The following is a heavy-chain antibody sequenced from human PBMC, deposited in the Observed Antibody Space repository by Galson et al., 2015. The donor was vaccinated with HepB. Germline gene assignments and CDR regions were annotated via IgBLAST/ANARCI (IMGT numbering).Heavy chain of an antibody. Sequence: SLRLSCAASGFTFDDYAMHWVRQAPGKGLEWVSGISWNSGSIGYADSVKGRFTISRDNAKNSLYLQMNSLRAEDTALYYCAKAKGPVQLWSLPLDYWGQGTLVTVSS. J-gene: IGHJ4*02. CDR2: ISWNSGSI. D-gene: IGHD5-18*01. CDR3: AKAKGPVQLWSLPLDY. CDR1: GFTFDDYA. V-gene: IGHV3-9*01.